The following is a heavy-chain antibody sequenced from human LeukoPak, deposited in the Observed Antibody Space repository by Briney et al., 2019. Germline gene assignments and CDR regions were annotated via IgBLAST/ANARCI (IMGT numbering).Heavy chain of an antibody. CDR3: ASYGDYVDRRDY. CDR2: INPNSGGT. D-gene: IGHD4-17*01. J-gene: IGHJ4*02. CDR1: GYTFTGYY. Sequence: GASVKVSCKASGYTFTGYYMHWVRQAPGQGLEWMGWINPNSGGTNYAQEFQGRVTMTRDTSISTAYMELSRLRSDDTAVYYCASYGDYVDRRDYWGQGTLVTVSS. V-gene: IGHV1-2*02.